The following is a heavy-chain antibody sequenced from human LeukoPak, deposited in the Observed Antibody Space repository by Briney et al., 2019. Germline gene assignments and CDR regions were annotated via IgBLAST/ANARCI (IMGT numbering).Heavy chain of an antibody. J-gene: IGHJ6*03. V-gene: IGHV4-34*01. D-gene: IGHD3-9*01. Sequence: SETLSLTCAVYGGSFSGYYWSWIRQPPGKGLEWIGEINHSGSTNYNPSLKSRVTISVDTPKNQFSLKLSSVTAADTAVYYCAKILPRVYYYSSMAVGGKGPTVPVPS. CDR1: GGSFSGYY. CDR2: INHSGST. CDR3: AKILPRVYYYSSMAV.